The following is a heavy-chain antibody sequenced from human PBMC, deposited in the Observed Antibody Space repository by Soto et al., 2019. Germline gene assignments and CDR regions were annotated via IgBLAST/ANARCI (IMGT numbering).Heavy chain of an antibody. J-gene: IGHJ6*02. CDR3: AKSRPNYYYYYGMDV. CDR1: GGSISSYY. V-gene: IGHV4-59*01. Sequence: QVQLQESGPGLVKPSETLSLTCTVSGGSISSYYWSWIRQPPGKGLEWIGYIFYSGSTNYNPSIKSRVTISVDTSKNQFSLKLSSVTAADTAVYYCAKSRPNYYYYYGMDVWGQGTTVTVSS. CDR2: IFYSGST.